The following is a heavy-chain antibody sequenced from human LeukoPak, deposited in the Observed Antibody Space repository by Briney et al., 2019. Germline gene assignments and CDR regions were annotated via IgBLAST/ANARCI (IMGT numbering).Heavy chain of an antibody. J-gene: IGHJ4*02. V-gene: IGHV4-34*01. CDR3: ARGGYSYGDFDY. CDR1: GFTFSSYS. CDR2: INHSGST. Sequence: PGGSLRLSCAASGFTFSSYSMNWVRQPPGKGLEWIGEINHSGSTNYNPSLKSRVTISVDTSKNQFSLKLSSVTAADTAVYYCARGGYSYGDFDYWGQGTLVTVSS. D-gene: IGHD5-18*01.